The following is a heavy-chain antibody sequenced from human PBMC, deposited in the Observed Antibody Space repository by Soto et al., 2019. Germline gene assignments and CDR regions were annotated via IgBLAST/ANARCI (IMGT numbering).Heavy chain of an antibody. V-gene: IGHV3-23*01. Sequence: QLLQSGGGLVQPGGSLRLSCAVSGFSLGPYGVTWVRQTPEKGLEWVTGFSGGSGAIFYADSVRGRFTISRDSSTAYLQMNNLRPEDTAVYFCARWNGFGDSWGQVSLVTVSS. CDR2: FSGGSGAI. D-gene: IGHD1-1*01. CDR3: ARWNGFGDS. J-gene: IGHJ4*02. CDR1: GFSLGPYG.